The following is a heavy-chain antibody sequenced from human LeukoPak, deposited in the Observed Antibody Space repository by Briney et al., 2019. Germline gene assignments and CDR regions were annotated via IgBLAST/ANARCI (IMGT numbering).Heavy chain of an antibody. CDR2: IHYGGTT. J-gene: IGHJ4*02. V-gene: IGHV4-39*01. CDR1: GDSIIGTGYH. Sequence: TSETLSLTCTVSGDSIIGTGYHWGWIRQAPGKGLEWMATIHYGGTTYYNPSLKSRLIISVDTSKAQFSLTLSSVTAADTAVYYCARLYGSESHHLDYWGQGTLVTVSS. CDR3: ARLYGSESHHLDY. D-gene: IGHD3-10*01.